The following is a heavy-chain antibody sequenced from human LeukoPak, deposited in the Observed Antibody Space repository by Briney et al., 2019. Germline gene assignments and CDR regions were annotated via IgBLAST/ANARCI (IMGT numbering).Heavy chain of an antibody. D-gene: IGHD6-19*01. Sequence: SETLSLTCTVSGGSISSYYWSWIRQPPGKGLEWIGYIYYSGSTNYNPSLKSRVTISVDTSKNQFSLKLSSVTAADTAVYYCARDEEGGWYGSVFDIWGQGTMVTVS. CDR3: ARDEEGGWYGSVFDI. CDR2: IYYSGST. J-gene: IGHJ3*02. CDR1: GGSISSYY. V-gene: IGHV4-59*01.